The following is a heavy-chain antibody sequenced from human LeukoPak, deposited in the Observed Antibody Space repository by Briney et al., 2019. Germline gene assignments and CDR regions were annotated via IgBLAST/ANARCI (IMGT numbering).Heavy chain of an antibody. V-gene: IGHV4-39*07. CDR2: IYYSGST. D-gene: IGHD3-10*01. CDR3: ARGGSGSPWDYYYYYMDV. CDR1: GGSISISSSY. Sequence: SETLSLTCTVSGGSISISSSYWGWIRQPPGKGLEWIGSIYYSGSTYYNPSLKSRVTISVDTSKNQFSLKLISVTAADTAVYYCARGGSGSPWDYYYYYMDVWGKGTTVTISS. J-gene: IGHJ6*03.